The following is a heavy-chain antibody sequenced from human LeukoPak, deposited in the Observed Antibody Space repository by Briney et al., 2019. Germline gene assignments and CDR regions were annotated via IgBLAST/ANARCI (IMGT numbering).Heavy chain of an antibody. CDR2: INPNSGGT. J-gene: IGHJ5*02. CDR1: GYTFTGYY. CDR3: ARDLDSHSSTKFDP. V-gene: IGHV1-2*02. Sequence: ASVKVSCKASGYTFTGYYMHWVRQAPGQGLEWMGWINPNSGGTNYAQKFQGRVTMTRDTSISTAYMELSRLRSDDTAVYYCARDLDSHSSTKFDPWGQGTLVTVSS. D-gene: IGHD6-6*01.